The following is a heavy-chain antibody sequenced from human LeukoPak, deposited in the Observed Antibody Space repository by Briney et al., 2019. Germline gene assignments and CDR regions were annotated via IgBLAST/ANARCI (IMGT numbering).Heavy chain of an antibody. CDR2: INPGDSDT. CDR1: GYIFSSYW. D-gene: IGHD2-15*01. V-gene: IGHV5-51*01. J-gene: IGHJ4*02. Sequence: GDSLKISCRGSGYIFSSYWIGWVRQMSGRGLEWMGIINPGDSDTRYSPSLQGKVIISADSSIKTAYLQWSSLKASDTATYYCAPRHGYCSGGSSPFDYWGQGTLVTVSS. CDR3: APRHGYCSGGSSPFDY.